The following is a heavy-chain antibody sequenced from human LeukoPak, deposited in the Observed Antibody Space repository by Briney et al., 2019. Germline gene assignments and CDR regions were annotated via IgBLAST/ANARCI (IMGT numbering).Heavy chain of an antibody. CDR1: GYTFTGYY. Sequence: ASVKVSCKASGYTFTGYYMHWVRQAPGQGLEWMGWINPNSGGTNYAQKFQGRVTMTRDTSISTAYMELSRLRSDDTAVYYCARSGIAAAGTVSMWFDPWGQRTLVTVSS. V-gene: IGHV1-2*02. CDR3: ARSGIAAAGTVSMWFDP. CDR2: INPNSGGT. J-gene: IGHJ5*02. D-gene: IGHD6-13*01.